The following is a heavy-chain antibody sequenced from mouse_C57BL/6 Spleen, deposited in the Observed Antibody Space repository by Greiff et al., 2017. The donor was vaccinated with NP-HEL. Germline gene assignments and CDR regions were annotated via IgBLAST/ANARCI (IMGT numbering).Heavy chain of an antibody. V-gene: IGHV5-4*03. CDR3: ARGITTVVATKYCDY. CDR2: ISDGGSYT. Sequence: DVMLVESGGGLVKPGGSLKLSCAASGFTFSSYAMSWVRQTPEKRLEWVATISDGGSYTYYPDNVKGRFTISRDNAKNNLYLQRSHLKSEDTAMYYWARGITTVVATKYCDYGGQGTTLTVSS. D-gene: IGHD1-1*01. CDR1: GFTFSSYA. J-gene: IGHJ2*01.